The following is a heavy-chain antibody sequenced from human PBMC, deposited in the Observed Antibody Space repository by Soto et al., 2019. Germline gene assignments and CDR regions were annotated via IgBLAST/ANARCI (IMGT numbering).Heavy chain of an antibody. CDR2: ISSSSSTI. V-gene: IGHV3-48*01. CDR3: ARGGCSSTSCYRDSYYYYMDV. J-gene: IGHJ6*03. D-gene: IGHD2-2*02. Sequence: EVQLVESGGGLVQPGGSLRLPCAASGFTFSSYSMNWVRQAPGKGLEWVSYISSSSSTIYYADSVKGRFTISRDNAKNSLYLQMNSLRAEDTAVYYCARGGCSSTSCYRDSYYYYMDVWGKGTTVTVSS. CDR1: GFTFSSYS.